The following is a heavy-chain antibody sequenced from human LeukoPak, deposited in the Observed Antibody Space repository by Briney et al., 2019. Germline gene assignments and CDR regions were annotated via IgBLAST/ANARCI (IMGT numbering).Heavy chain of an antibody. V-gene: IGHV6-1*01. D-gene: IGHD1-7*01. CDR2: TYYRSNWYN. CDR3: SRGTHWFDS. J-gene: IGHJ5*01. CDR1: GDSVSSNSAA. Sequence: SQTLSLTSAISGDSVSSNSAAWNWIRQSPSRGLGWLGRTYYRSNWYNDYAVSVGSRITVNPDTSKNQFSLQLNSVTPEDTAVYYCSRGTHWFDSWGQGTLVTVSS.